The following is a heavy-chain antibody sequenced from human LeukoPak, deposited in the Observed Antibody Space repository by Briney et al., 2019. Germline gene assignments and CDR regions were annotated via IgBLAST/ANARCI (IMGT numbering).Heavy chain of an antibody. D-gene: IGHD3-22*01. J-gene: IGHJ5*02. Sequence: GGSLRLSCAASGFTFDDYGMSWVRQAPGKGLEWVTGITWNGASTGFADSVKGRFTISRDNSKNTLYLQMNSLRAEDTAVYYCASYYYDSIRGFDPWGQGTLVTVSS. V-gene: IGHV3-20*04. CDR2: ITWNGAST. CDR3: ASYYYDSIRGFDP. CDR1: GFTFDDYG.